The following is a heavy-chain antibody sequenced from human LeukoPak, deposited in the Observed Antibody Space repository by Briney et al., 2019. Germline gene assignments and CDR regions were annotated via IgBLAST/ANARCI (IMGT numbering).Heavy chain of an antibody. CDR3: ARLGYSSGWYPPYYYYYMDV. D-gene: IGHD6-19*01. CDR2: IYDSGST. V-gene: IGHV4-39*01. J-gene: IGHJ6*03. Sequence: SETLSLTCTVSGGSISSSSYYWGWLRQPPGKGLEWIGSIYDSGSTYYNPSLKSRVTISVDTSKNQFSLKLSSVTAADTAVYYCARLGYSSGWYPPYYYYYMDVWGKGTTVTVSS. CDR1: GGSISSSSYY.